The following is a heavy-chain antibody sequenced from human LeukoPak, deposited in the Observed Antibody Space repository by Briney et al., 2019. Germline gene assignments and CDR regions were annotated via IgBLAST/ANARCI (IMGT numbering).Heavy chain of an antibody. Sequence: GGSLRLSCAASGFTFSSYAMSWVRQAPGKGLEWVSAIRGSGGSTYYADSVKGRFTISRDNSKNMLYLQMNSLRAEDMAVYYCAKPAEYGGNSGFFDYWGQGTLVTVSS. CDR3: AKPAEYGGNSGFFDY. V-gene: IGHV3-23*01. CDR2: IRGSGGST. J-gene: IGHJ4*02. D-gene: IGHD4-23*01. CDR1: GFTFSSYA.